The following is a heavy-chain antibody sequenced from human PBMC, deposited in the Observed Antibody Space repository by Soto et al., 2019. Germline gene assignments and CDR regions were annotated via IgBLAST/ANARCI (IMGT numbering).Heavy chain of an antibody. CDR3: VRDGSTGWHFAS. V-gene: IGHV3-7*01. J-gene: IGHJ4*01. Sequence: EVQLVESGGGLVQPGGSLRLSCEASGFTLSFYGMSWIRQAPGKGLEWVANTMQDGGQSYLVDSVQGRFTITRDNAKKSVYLAMNSLGAEDTAVYYCVRDGSTGWHFASWGHGTVVPVSS. D-gene: IGHD6-19*01. CDR2: TMQDGGQS. CDR1: GFTLSFYG.